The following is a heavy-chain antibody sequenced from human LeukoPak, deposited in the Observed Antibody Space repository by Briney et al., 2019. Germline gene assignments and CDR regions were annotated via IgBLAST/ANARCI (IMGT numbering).Heavy chain of an antibody. CDR3: AKDNRRHYTSGPNPDSLH. V-gene: IGHV3-9*01. CDR1: GFIFNNYA. CDR2: ISWNSGSI. Sequence: GGSLRLSCAGSGFIFNNYAMHWVRQPPGKGLEWVSGISWNSGSIDYADSVKGRFTISRDNAKNSLYLQMNSLRVEDTAFYYCAKDNRRHYTSGPNPDSLHWGQGALVTASS. D-gene: IGHD6-19*01. J-gene: IGHJ4*02.